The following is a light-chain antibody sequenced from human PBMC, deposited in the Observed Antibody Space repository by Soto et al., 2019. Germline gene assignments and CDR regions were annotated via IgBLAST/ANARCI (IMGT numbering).Light chain of an antibody. J-gene: IGKJ1*01. CDR2: DAS. V-gene: IGKV1-5*01. CDR1: QSISGW. Sequence: DIPMTQSPSTLSASVGDTVTVTCRASQSISGWLAWYQQKPGKPPKLLIYDASILESGVPSRFSGSGSGTEFTLTITSLQPDDFATYYCQQYDSYSLTFGQGTKVEIK. CDR3: QQYDSYSLT.